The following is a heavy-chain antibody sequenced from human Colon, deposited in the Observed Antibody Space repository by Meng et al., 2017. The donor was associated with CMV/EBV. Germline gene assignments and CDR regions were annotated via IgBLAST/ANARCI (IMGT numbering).Heavy chain of an antibody. J-gene: IGHJ4*02. V-gene: IGHV1-8*01. CDR1: RYTVTTYD. D-gene: IGHD1-26*01. CDR3: ERGGGAY. CDR2: RNPKREDT. Sequence: SVKVACKVTRYTVTTYDINWVRQDPGQGLEWMGWRNPKREDTRYAPKFQGRVTMARDTSINTAYLERSSLRPEDTAVYFCERGGGAYWGQGTLVTVSS.